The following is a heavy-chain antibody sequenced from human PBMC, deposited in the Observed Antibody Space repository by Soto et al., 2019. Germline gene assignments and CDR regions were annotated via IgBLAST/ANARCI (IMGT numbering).Heavy chain of an antibody. Sequence: EVQLVESGGGLVQPGGSLRLSCAASGFTFSSYWMHWVRQAPGKGLVWVSRINSDESSTSYADSVKGRFTISRDTAKNTLYPQMNSLRAEDTAVYYCARGLKGYYGVDVWGQGTTVTVSS. J-gene: IGHJ6*02. CDR2: INSDESST. D-gene: IGHD3-22*01. CDR1: GFTFSSYW. CDR3: ARGLKGYYGVDV. V-gene: IGHV3-74*01.